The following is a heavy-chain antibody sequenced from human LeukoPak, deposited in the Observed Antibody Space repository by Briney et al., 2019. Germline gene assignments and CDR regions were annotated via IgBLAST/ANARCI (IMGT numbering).Heavy chain of an antibody. V-gene: IGHV4-59*01. Sequence: SETLSLTCTVSGGSISSFYWSWIRQSPGKELEWIGYIYYSGNTKYNPSLKSRITMAVDTSKNQVSLKLTSVTAADTAIYYCAREVHYYGSGTYFFWFDPWGQGTLVTASS. J-gene: IGHJ5*02. CDR3: AREVHYYGSGTYFFWFDP. CDR2: IYYSGNT. D-gene: IGHD3-10*01. CDR1: GGSISSFY.